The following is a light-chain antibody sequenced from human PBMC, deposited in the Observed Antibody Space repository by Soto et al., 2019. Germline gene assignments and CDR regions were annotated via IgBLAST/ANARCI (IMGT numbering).Light chain of an antibody. J-gene: IGKJ1*01. CDR1: QALNTR. V-gene: IGKV3-11*01. CDR2: LTS. CDR3: HQRQSWPRT. Sequence: DIVLTQSPATVSAFPGDRVTLXXRASQALNTRLAWYQHKPGQAPRLXIYLTSNRAAGVPSRFSAWGSETDFTLTISDVQPEDFAVYYCHQRQSWPRTFGQGTKVDI.